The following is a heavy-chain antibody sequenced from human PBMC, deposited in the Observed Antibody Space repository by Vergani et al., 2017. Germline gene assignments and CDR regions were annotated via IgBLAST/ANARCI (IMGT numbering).Heavy chain of an antibody. V-gene: IGHV1-69*01. J-gene: IGHJ4*02. CDR2: IILIFGTA. CDR3: ASLRDGYNPWFLN. Sequence: QVQLVQSGAEVKKPGSSVKVSCKASGGTFSSYAISWVRQAPGQGLEWMGGIILIFGTANYAQKFQGRVTITADESTSTAYMELSSLSSEDTAVYYCASLRDGYNPWFLNWGQGTLVTVSS. CDR1: GGTFSSYA. D-gene: IGHD5-24*01.